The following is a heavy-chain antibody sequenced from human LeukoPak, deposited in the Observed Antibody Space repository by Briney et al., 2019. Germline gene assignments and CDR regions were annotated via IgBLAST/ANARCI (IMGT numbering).Heavy chain of an antibody. CDR2: ISAYNGNT. CDR3: ARDRSGGEWELLPSSFDY. V-gene: IGHV1-18*01. J-gene: IGHJ4*02. CDR1: GYTFTSYG. D-gene: IGHD1-26*01. Sequence: ASVKVSCKASGYTFTSYGISWVRQAPGQGLEWMGWISAYNGNTNYAQKLQGRVTMTTDTSTSTAYMELRSLRSDDTAVYYCARDRSGGEWELLPSSFDYWGQGTLVTVSS.